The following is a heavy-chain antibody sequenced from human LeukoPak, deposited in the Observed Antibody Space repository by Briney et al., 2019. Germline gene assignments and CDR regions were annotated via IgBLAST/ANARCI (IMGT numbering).Heavy chain of an antibody. Sequence: HPGGSLRLSCAASGFTVSSNYMSWVRQAPGKGLEWVSVIYSGGSTYYADSVKGRFTISRDNSKNTLYLQMNSLRAEDTAVYYCARAQISVYSSLLVGAYYFDYWGQGTLVTVSS. CDR2: IYSGGST. CDR1: GFTVSSNY. CDR3: ARAQISVYSSLLVGAYYFDY. J-gene: IGHJ4*02. D-gene: IGHD1-26*01. V-gene: IGHV3-53*01.